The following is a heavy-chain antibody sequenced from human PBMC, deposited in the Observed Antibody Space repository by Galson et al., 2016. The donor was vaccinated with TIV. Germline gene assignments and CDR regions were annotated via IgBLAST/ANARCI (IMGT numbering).Heavy chain of an antibody. J-gene: IGHJ2*01. Sequence: SLRLSCAASGFTFSDYWMHWVRQAPGKGLEWVANIKQDGSEKYYVDSVKGRFIISRDNTKHSLYLQMNSLRAEDTAVYYCARRYFDLWGRGTLVTVSS. CDR3: ARRYFDL. CDR1: GFTFSDYW. V-gene: IGHV3-7*03. CDR2: IKQDGSEK.